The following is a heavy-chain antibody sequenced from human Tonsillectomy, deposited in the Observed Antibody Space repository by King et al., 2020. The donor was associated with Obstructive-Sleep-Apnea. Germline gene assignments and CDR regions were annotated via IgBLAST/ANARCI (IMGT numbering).Heavy chain of an antibody. V-gene: IGHV3-30*03. CDR3: ATDRGTSSLGLEALGRALYPMDV. Sequence: VQLVESGGGVVQPGRSLRLSCAASGFTFRSYGIHWVRQAPGKGLEWVAFISYDGSNKYYADSVKGRITISRDNSKNTLYLKMNSLRAEDTAVYYCATDRGTSSLGLEALGRALYPMDVWGQGTTVTVSS. CDR1: GFTFRSYG. D-gene: IGHD5-18*01. J-gene: IGHJ6*02. CDR2: ISYDGSNK.